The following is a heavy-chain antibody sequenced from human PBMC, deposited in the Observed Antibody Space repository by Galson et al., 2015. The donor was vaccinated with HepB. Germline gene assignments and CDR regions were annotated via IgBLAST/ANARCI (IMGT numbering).Heavy chain of an antibody. CDR2: ISGGST. CDR1: GFTVSSNE. CDR3: PLIAVAGPAGVDP. V-gene: IGHV3-38-3*01. Sequence: SLRLSCAASGFTVSSNEMSWVRQAPGKGLEWVSSISGGSTYYADSRKGRFTISRDNSKNTLHLQMNSLRAEDTAVYSTPLIAVAGPAGVDPWGQGTLVTVSS. J-gene: IGHJ5*02. D-gene: IGHD6-19*01.